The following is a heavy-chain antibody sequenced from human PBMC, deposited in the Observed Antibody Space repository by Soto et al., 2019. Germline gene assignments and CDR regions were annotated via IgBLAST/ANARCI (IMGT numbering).Heavy chain of an antibody. J-gene: IGHJ4*01. Sequence: PSETLSLTDSISGGSMRNVYCSWIRQPPGKRLEWIGFIFHSGNAKYNPSLKSRVTISIDTSKSQFSLSLDSVTAADTAVYFCARAHAPTLPFDYWGLGTLVTVSS. CDR3: ARAHAPTLPFDY. D-gene: IGHD2-15*01. V-gene: IGHV4-59*01. CDR2: IFHSGNA. CDR1: GGSMRNVY.